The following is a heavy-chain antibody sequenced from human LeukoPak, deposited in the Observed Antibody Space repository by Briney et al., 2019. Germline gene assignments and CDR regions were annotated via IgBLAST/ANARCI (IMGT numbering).Heavy chain of an antibody. CDR2: INSDGSST. J-gene: IGHJ3*02. CDR3: ARVAHEMTDAFDI. D-gene: IGHD5-24*01. V-gene: IGHV3-74*01. CDR1: GFTFSNYG. Sequence: PGGSLRLSCAASGFTFSNYGMHWVRQAPGKGLVWVSRINSDGSSTSYADSVKGRFTISRDNAKNTLYLQMNSLRAEDTAVYYCARVAHEMTDAFDIWGQGTMVTVSS.